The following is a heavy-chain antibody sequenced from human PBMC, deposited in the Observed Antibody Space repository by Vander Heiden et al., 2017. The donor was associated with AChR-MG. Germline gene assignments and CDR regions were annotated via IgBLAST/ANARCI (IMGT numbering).Heavy chain of an antibody. CDR1: GYTFTSYG. CDR3: ARDDGKNYDIWTGYYKPLGY. V-gene: IGHV1-18*01. D-gene: IGHD3-9*01. CDR2: ISAYNGNT. J-gene: IGHJ4*01. Sequence: QVQLVQSGAEVKKPGASVKASCKASGYTFTSYGISWVRQAPGQGLEWMGWISAYNGNTNYAQKLQGRVTMTTDTSTSTAYMELRSLRSDDTAVYYCARDDGKNYDIWTGYYKPLGYWGHGTLVTVSS.